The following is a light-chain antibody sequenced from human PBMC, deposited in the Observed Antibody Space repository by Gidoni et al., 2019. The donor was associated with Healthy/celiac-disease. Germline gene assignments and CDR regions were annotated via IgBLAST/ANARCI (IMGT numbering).Light chain of an antibody. V-gene: IGLV3-10*01. CDR3: YSTDSSENPS. J-gene: IGLJ2*01. CDR2: EDR. Sequence: SYDLPQPPSVSVSPVQTARITCSGDALPKKYAYWYQQKSGQAPVLVIYEDRRRPSGIPERFSGSSAGTMATLTISGTQVEDEAEYYCYSTDSSENPSFGGGTKLTVL. CDR1: ALPKKY.